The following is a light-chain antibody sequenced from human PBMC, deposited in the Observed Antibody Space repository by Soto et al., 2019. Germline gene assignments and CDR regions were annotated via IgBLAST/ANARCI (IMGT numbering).Light chain of an antibody. V-gene: IGLV1-51*01. CDR3: AAWDSGLSAVV. Sequence: QSVLTQPPSMSAAPGQTVAISCSGSTSNIGNNYVSWYQQLPEKAPKLLIYDTDKRPSGIPDRFSGSKSGTSATLGITGLQTGDEAEYYCAAWDSGLSAVVFGGGTQLTVL. CDR2: DTD. CDR1: TSNIGNNY. J-gene: IGLJ3*02.